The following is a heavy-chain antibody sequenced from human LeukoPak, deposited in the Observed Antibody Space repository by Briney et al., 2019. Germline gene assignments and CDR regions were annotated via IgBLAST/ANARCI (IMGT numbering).Heavy chain of an antibody. CDR3: ARQDIGRGWYVEWFDP. CDR1: GGSISSSSYY. V-gene: IGHV4-39*01. CDR2: IYYSGST. D-gene: IGHD6-19*01. Sequence: PSETLSLTCTVSGGSISSSSYYWGWIRQPPGKGLEWIGSIYYSGSTYYNPSLKSRVTISVDTSKNQFSLKLSSVTAADTAVYYCARQDIGRGWYVEWFDPWGQGTLVTVSS. J-gene: IGHJ5*02.